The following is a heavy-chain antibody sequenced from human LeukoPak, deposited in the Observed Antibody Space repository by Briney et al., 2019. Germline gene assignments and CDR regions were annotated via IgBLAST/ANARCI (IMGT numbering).Heavy chain of an antibody. Sequence: GGSLRLSCAASGFTFSSYWMHWVRQAPGKGLEWVSVLYSGGSTYYADSVKGRSTISRDNSKNTLYLQVNSLRAEDTAVYYCARWASGHDYWGQGTLVTVSS. J-gene: IGHJ4*02. CDR3: ARWASGHDY. D-gene: IGHD3-10*01. V-gene: IGHV3-66*01. CDR1: GFTFSSYW. CDR2: LYSGGST.